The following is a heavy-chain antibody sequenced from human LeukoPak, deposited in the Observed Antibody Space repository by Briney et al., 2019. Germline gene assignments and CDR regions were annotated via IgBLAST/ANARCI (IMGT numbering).Heavy chain of an antibody. D-gene: IGHD1-26*01. CDR1: GFTFSTYN. J-gene: IGHJ4*02. CDR2: ISGSGLTI. CDR3: ARDWELPGIDY. Sequence: GGSLRLSCAASGFTFSTYNMDWVRQGPGKGLEWVSYISGSGLTIYYADSVKGRFTISRDNAKNSLYLQMNSLRAEDTAVYYCARDWELPGIDYWGQGTLVTVSS. V-gene: IGHV3-48*01.